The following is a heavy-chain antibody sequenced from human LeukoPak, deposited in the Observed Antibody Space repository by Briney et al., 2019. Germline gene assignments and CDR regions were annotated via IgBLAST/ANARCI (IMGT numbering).Heavy chain of an antibody. CDR2: INHSGST. CDR1: GGSFSGYY. J-gene: IGHJ5*02. D-gene: IGHD1/OR15-1a*01. Sequence: PETLSLTCAVYGGSFSGYYWSWIRQPPGKGLEWIGEINHSGSTNYNPSLKSRVTISVDTSKNLFSLNLGSVTAADAAVYYCARGLVVAGTRRFDPWGQGTLVTVSS. V-gene: IGHV4-34*01. CDR3: ARGLVVAGTRRFDP.